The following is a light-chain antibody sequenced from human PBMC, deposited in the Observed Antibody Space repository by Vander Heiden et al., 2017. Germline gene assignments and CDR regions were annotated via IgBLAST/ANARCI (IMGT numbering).Light chain of an antibody. CDR2: KAS. CDR3: QQANSPSYT. V-gene: IGKV1-5*03. J-gene: IGKJ2*01. Sequence: DIRMTQSPSTLSASVGDRVTITCRASQSINNWLAWYQQKPGEAPKLLIYKASTLESGVPSRFSGSGSGTEFTLTISSLQPDDFATYYCQQANSPSYTFGQGTKLDIK. CDR1: QSINNW.